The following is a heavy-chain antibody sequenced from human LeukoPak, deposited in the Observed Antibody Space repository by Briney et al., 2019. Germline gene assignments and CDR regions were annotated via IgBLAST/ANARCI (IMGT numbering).Heavy chain of an antibody. Sequence: SETLSLTCTVSGGSISSSSYYWGWIRQPPGKGLEWIGSIYYSGSTYYNPSLKSRVTISVDTSKNQFSLKLSSVTAADTAVYYCARGKGLFHNWFDPWGQGTLVTVSS. CDR2: IYYSGST. J-gene: IGHJ5*02. CDR1: GGSISSSSYY. V-gene: IGHV4-39*07. CDR3: ARGKGLFHNWFDP.